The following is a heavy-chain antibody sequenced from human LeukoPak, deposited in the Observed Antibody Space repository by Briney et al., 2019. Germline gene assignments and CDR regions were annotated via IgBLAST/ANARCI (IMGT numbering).Heavy chain of an antibody. V-gene: IGHV3-30*03. CDR2: ISYDGSNK. CDR3: ARDREYYDILTGSFDY. CDR1: GFTFSSYW. Sequence: GGSLRLSCAASGFTFSSYWMHWVRQAPGKGLEWVAVISYDGSNKYYADSVKGRFTISRDNSKNTLYLQMNSLRAEDTAVYYCARDREYYDILTGSFDYWGQGTLVTVSS. D-gene: IGHD3-9*01. J-gene: IGHJ4*02.